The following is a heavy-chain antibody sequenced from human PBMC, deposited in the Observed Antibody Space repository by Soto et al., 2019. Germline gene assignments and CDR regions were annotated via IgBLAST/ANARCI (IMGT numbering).Heavy chain of an antibody. CDR1: GYTFSGFY. Sequence: ASVKVSCKASGYTFSGFYMHWVRQAPGQGLEWMGWINPNSGGTKSAEKFQGRVTMTRDTSISTAYMELSRLTSDDTAVYYCASAAVTGTDGLDFWGQGTQVTVSS. D-gene: IGHD6-19*01. J-gene: IGHJ4*02. V-gene: IGHV1-2*02. CDR3: ASAAVTGTDGLDF. CDR2: INPNSGGT.